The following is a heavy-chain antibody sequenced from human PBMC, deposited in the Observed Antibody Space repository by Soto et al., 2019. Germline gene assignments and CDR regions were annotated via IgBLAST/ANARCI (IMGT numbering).Heavy chain of an antibody. J-gene: IGHJ3*02. Sequence: ASVKVSCKASCYTFTIYGISWVRQAPGQGLEWMGWISAYNGNTNYAQKLQGRVTMTTDTSTSTAYMELRSLRSDDTAVYYCARGGGILLWFGELSDDAFDIWGQGTMVTVSS. V-gene: IGHV1-18*01. CDR3: ARGGGILLWFGELSDDAFDI. D-gene: IGHD3-10*01. CDR1: CYTFTIYG. CDR2: ISAYNGNT.